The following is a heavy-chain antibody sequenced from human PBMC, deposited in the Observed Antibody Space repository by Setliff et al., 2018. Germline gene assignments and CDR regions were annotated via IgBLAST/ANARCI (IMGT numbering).Heavy chain of an antibody. V-gene: IGHV1-46*01. J-gene: IGHJ4*02. CDR2: INTGGGSA. Sequence: ASVKVSCKAGGYTFTSYYMYWVRQAPGQGFEWMGTINTGGGSASIVDQFQGRVTMTRDTSTSTAYMELGSLTSDDTAVYYCARDRKSSPEHYYFDYWGQGTLVTVSS. CDR3: ARDRKSSPEHYYFDY. CDR1: GYTFTSYY.